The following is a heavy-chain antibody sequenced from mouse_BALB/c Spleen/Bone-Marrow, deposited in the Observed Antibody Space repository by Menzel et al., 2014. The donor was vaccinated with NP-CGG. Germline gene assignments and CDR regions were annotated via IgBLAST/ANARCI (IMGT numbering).Heavy chain of an antibody. Sequence: VKLVESGPGLVAPSQSLSITCTVSGFSLTSYGVHWVRQPPGKGLEWLGVIWADGSTNYNSALMSRLSISKDNSKSQVFLKMNSLQTDDTAMYYCARDGVYGSHYYAMDYWGQGTSVTVSS. J-gene: IGHJ4*01. V-gene: IGHV2-9*02. CDR2: IWADGST. D-gene: IGHD1-1*02. CDR3: ARDGVYGSHYYAMDY. CDR1: GFSLTSYG.